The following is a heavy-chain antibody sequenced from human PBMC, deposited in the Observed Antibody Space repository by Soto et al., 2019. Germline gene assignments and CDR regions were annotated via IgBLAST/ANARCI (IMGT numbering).Heavy chain of an antibody. CDR1: GFTFSSYG. CDR3: AKDQNRYSSGWLNYYYGMDV. V-gene: IGHV3-30*18. D-gene: IGHD6-19*01. J-gene: IGHJ6*02. CDR2: ISYDGSNK. Sequence: PGGSLRLSCAASGFTFSSYGMHWVRQAPGKGLEWVAVISYDGSNKYYADSVKGRFTISRDNSKNTLYLQMNSLRAEDTAVYYCAKDQNRYSSGWLNYYYGMDVWGQGTTVTVSS.